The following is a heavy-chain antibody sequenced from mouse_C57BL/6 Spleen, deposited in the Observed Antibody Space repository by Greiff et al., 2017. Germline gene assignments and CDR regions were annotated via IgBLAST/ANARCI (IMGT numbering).Heavy chain of an antibody. J-gene: IGHJ4*01. CDR1: GFTFSDYG. CDR2: ISSGSSTI. D-gene: IGHD2-5*01. CDR3: ARSNYVDYAMDY. Sequence: EVQLVESGGGLVKPGGSLKLSCAASGFTFSDYGMHWVRQAPEQGLEWVAYISSGSSTIYYADTVKGRFTISRDNAKNTLFLQMTSLRSEDTAMYYCARSNYVDYAMDYWGQGTSVTVSS. V-gene: IGHV5-17*01.